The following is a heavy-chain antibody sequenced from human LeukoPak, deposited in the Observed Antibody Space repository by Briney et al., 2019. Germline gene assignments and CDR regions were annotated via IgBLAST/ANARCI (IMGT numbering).Heavy chain of an antibody. CDR1: GFTFSSYA. D-gene: IGHD3-10*01. CDR2: IGGSSGKI. V-gene: IGHV3-23*01. Sequence: PGTSLRLSCAASGFTFSSYAMTWVRQAPGKGLEWVSGIGGSSGKIFYADSVKGRFTISRDNSKNTLYLQMNTLRAEDTAIYFCAKQPYQYVSGSPSWLDPWGQGTLVTVSS. J-gene: IGHJ5*02. CDR3: AKQPYQYVSGSPSWLDP.